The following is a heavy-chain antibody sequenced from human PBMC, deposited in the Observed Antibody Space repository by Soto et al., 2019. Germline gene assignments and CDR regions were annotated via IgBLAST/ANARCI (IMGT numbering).Heavy chain of an antibody. CDR3: ARQGGDDYDSSGFFDY. CDR1: GGSISSSSYY. Sequence: SETLSLTCTVSGGSISSSSYYWGWIRQPPGKGLEWIGSIYYSGSTYYNPSLKSRVTISVDTSKNQFSLKLSSVTAADTAVYYCARQGGDDYDSSGFFDYWGQGTLVTVSS. D-gene: IGHD3-22*01. CDR2: IYYSGST. V-gene: IGHV4-39*01. J-gene: IGHJ4*02.